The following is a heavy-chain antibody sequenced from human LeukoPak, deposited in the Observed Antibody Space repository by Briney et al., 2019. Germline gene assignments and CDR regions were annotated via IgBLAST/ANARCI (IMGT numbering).Heavy chain of an antibody. CDR3: ARSELLWFGGVNSGFDY. CDR1: GGSISSYY. D-gene: IGHD3-10*01. J-gene: IGHJ4*02. CDR2: IYYSGST. Sequence: SETLSLTCTVSGGSISSYYWSWIRQPPGKGLEWIGYIYYSGSTNYNPSLKSRVTISLDTSKSQFSLKLSSVTAADTAVYYCARSELLWFGGVNSGFDYWGQGTLVTVSS. V-gene: IGHV4-59*01.